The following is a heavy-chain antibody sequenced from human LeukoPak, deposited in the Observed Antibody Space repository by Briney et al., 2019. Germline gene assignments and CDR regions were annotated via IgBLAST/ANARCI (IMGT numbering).Heavy chain of an antibody. D-gene: IGHD3-10*01. Sequence: SQTLSLTCAISGDSVSRNSAAWNWIRQSPSRGLEWLGRTFYRSKWYYDYAISVKSRITINPDTSKNQFSLQLNSVTPDDTAVYYCARDRGETGAPDQESYSYFYMDVWGKGTTVTVSS. V-gene: IGHV6-1*01. J-gene: IGHJ6*03. CDR2: TFYRSKWYY. CDR1: GDSVSRNSAA. CDR3: ARDRGETGAPDQESYSYFYMDV.